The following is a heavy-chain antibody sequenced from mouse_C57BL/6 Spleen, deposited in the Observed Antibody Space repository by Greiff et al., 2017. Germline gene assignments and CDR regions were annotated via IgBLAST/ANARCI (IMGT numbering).Heavy chain of an antibody. CDR3: TRGYGSSYPFAY. D-gene: IGHD1-1*01. Sequence: VKLMESGAELVRPGASVTLSCKASGYTFTDYEMHWVKQTPVHGLEWIGAIDPETGGTAYNQKFKGKAILTADKSSSTAYMELRSLTSEDSAVYYCTRGYGSSYPFAYWGQGTLVTVSA. CDR1: GYTFTDYE. V-gene: IGHV1-15*01. J-gene: IGHJ3*01. CDR2: IDPETGGT.